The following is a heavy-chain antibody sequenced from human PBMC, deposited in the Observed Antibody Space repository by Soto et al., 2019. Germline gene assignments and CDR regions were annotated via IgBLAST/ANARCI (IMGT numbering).Heavy chain of an antibody. V-gene: IGHV1-69*01. CDR2: IIPIFGTA. J-gene: IGHJ6*02. Sequence: QVQLVQSGAEVKKPGSSVKVSCKAPGGTFSSYAISWVRQAPGQGLEWMGGIIPIFGTANYAQKFQGRVTSTADESTSTCYMELSSLRSEDTAVYYCARSQGGSSSLDIYYYYYYGMDVWGQGTTVTVSS. CDR3: ARSQGGSSSLDIYYYYYYGMDV. CDR1: GGTFSSYA. D-gene: IGHD2-15*01.